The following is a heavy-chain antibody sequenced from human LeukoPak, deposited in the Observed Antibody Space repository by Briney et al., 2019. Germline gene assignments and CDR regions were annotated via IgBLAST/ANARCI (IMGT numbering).Heavy chain of an antibody. J-gene: IGHJ4*02. CDR2: ISWNSGSI. CDR3: AKDIPPKN. V-gene: IGHV3-9*03. Sequence: PGGSLRLSCAASGFTFDDYAMHWVRHAPGKGLEWVSGISWNSGSIDYADSVKGRFTISRDNAKNSLYLQMSSLRAEDMALYYCAKDIPPKNCGQGTLVTVSS. D-gene: IGHD2-21*01. CDR1: GFTFDDYA.